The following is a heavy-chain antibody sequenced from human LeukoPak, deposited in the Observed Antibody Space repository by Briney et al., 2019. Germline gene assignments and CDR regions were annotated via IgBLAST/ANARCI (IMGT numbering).Heavy chain of an antibody. D-gene: IGHD3-10*01. Sequence: ASVKVSCKASGYTFTGYYMHWVRQAPGQGLEWMGWINPNSGGTNYAQKFQGRVTMTRDTSISTAYMELSGLRSDDTAVYYCASWGQVTMVRGVTYFDYWGQGTLVTVSS. CDR1: GYTFTGYY. CDR2: INPNSGGT. V-gene: IGHV1-2*02. CDR3: ASWGQVTMVRGVTYFDY. J-gene: IGHJ4*02.